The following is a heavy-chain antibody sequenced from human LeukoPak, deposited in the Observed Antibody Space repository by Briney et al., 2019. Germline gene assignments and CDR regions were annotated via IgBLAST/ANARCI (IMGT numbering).Heavy chain of an antibody. CDR1: GYTFTGYY. D-gene: IGHD6-13*01. Sequence: ASVKVSCKASGYTFTGYYMHWVRQVPGQGLEWMGWINPNSGGTNYAQKFQGWVTMTRDTSISTAYMELSRLRSDDTAVYYCARAGGPGIAAPGGGAFDIWGQGTMVTVS. CDR2: INPNSGGT. CDR3: ARAGGPGIAAPGGGAFDI. V-gene: IGHV1-2*04. J-gene: IGHJ3*02.